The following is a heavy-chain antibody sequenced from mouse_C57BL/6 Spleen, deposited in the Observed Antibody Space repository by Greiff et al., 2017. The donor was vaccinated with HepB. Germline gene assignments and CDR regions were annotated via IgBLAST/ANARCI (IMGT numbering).Heavy chain of an antibody. CDR1: GYTFTDYN. CDR2: INPNNGGT. V-gene: IGHV1-22*01. Sequence: EVQLQQSGPELVKPGASVKMSCKASGYTFTDYNMHWVKQSHGKSLEWIGYINPNNGGTSYNQKFKGKATLTVNKSSSTAYMELRSLTSEDSAVYYCARWGTTVAYYAMDYWGQGTSVTVSS. D-gene: IGHD1-1*01. CDR3: ARWGTTVAYYAMDY. J-gene: IGHJ4*01.